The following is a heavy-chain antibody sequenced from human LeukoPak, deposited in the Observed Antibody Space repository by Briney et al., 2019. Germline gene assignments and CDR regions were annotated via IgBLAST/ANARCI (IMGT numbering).Heavy chain of an antibody. D-gene: IGHD3-22*01. J-gene: IGHJ4*02. CDR3: ARDNTGYWTFDY. CDR2: IYYSGST. Sequence: SETLSLTCTVSGGSTNSGGYYWSWIRQHPGKGLEWIGYIYYSGSTYYNLSLKSRVTISIDTSKNQFPLKLTSVTAADTAVYYCARDNTGYWTFDYWGQGTLVTVSS. V-gene: IGHV4-31*03. CDR1: GGSTNSGGYY.